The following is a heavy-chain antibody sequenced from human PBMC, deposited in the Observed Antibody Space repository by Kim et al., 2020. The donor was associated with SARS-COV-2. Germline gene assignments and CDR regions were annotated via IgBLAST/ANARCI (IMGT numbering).Heavy chain of an antibody. CDR2: LYHTGIS. V-gene: IGHV4-59*01. CDR1: GGSISSYD. J-gene: IGHJ5*02. Sequence: SETLSLTCTVSGGSISSYDWNWVRQPPGKGLEWIGHLYHTGISDYNPSLKSRVMISVDTAKNQFSLKLTSVTAADTAVYYCASGSTFHNFWTGYYTPWFDPWGQGALVPVPS. CDR3: ASGSTFHNFWTGYYTPWFDP. D-gene: IGHD3-3*01.